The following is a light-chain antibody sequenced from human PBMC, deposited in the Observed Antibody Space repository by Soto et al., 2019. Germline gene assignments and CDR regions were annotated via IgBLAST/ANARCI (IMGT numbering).Light chain of an antibody. J-gene: IGLJ3*02. V-gene: IGLV2-14*01. CDR3: SSYTHTSAWV. Sequence: QSALTQPASVSGSPGQSITISCTGTSSDVGIFNSVSWYQQVPGKAPKLAIYEVSTRPSGVSNRFSGSKSGNTASLTISGLQAEDEADYYCSSYTHTSAWVFGGGTKLTVL. CDR1: SSDVGIFNS. CDR2: EVS.